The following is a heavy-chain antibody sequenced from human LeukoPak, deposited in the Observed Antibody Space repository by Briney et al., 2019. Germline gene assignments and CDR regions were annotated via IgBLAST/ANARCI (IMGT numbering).Heavy chain of an antibody. D-gene: IGHD2-2*02. Sequence: PGGSLRLSCAASGFTLDDYAMHWVRHARGKGLELVSGISWNSGSIGYADSVKGRFTISRDNAKNALYLQMNSLRAEDTALYYCAKGKYTLDYWGQGTLVTVSS. CDR2: ISWNSGSI. V-gene: IGHV3-9*01. CDR1: GFTLDDYA. J-gene: IGHJ4*02. CDR3: AKGKYTLDY.